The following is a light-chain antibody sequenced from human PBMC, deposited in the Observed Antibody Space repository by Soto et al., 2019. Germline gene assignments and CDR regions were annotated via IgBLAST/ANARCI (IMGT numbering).Light chain of an antibody. V-gene: IGLV1-44*01. Sequence: QSVLTQPPSASGTPGQRVSISCSGSSSKIGSNLVNWYQQLPGTSPKLLVYSDKQRPSGVPDRFSGSKSGTSASLAISGLQSEDEADYYCAVWDDSLNGPVFGGGTKLTVL. CDR3: AVWDDSLNGPV. J-gene: IGLJ3*02. CDR2: SDK. CDR1: SSKIGSNL.